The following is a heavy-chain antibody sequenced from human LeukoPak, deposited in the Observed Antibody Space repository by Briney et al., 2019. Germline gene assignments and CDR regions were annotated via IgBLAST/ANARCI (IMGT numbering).Heavy chain of an antibody. D-gene: IGHD3-10*01. V-gene: IGHV3-23*01. CDR2: ISSSGGST. J-gene: IGHJ4*02. CDR1: GFSFSTYA. Sequence: GGSLRLSCAASGFSFSTYAMSWVRQAPGKGLEWVSGISSSGGSTVYIDSVKGRFTISRDNSKNTLYLQMNSLRAEDTAVYYCARTSMVRGVPYFDCWGQGTLVTVSS. CDR3: ARTSMVRGVPYFDC.